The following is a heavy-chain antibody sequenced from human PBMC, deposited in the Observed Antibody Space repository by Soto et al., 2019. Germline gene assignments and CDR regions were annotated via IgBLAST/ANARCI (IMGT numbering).Heavy chain of an antibody. D-gene: IGHD3-3*01. CDR3: GKDLEPFWRVGISVDY. V-gene: IGHV3-23*01. CDR2: ISGSGGSK. CDR1: GFTFSSYA. Sequence: EVQLLESGGGLVQPGGSLRLSCAASGFTFSSYAMSWVRQAPGKGLEWASAISGSGGSKYYADPVKGRFTIPRNNSKNTLYLQRDSLRAEAADVYYWGKDLEPFWRVGISVDYWGQGTLVTVSS. J-gene: IGHJ4*02.